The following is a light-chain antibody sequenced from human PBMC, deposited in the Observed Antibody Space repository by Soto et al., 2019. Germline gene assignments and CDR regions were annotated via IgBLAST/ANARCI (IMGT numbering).Light chain of an antibody. J-gene: IGLJ1*01. Sequence: QSVLTQPASVSGSPGQSITMSCTGTSSYVGGYNYVSWYQQHPGKAPKLMIYDVNNRPSGVSNRFSGSKSGNTASLTISGLQAEDEADYYCCSYTTISTLVFGTGTKVTVL. V-gene: IGLV2-14*01. CDR3: CSYTTISTLV. CDR2: DVN. CDR1: SSYVGGYNY.